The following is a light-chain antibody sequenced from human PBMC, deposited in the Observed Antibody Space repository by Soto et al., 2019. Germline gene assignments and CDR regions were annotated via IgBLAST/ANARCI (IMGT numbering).Light chain of an antibody. CDR3: QQLNSYPYT. J-gene: IGKJ2*01. Sequence: DTQLTQSPSFLSASVGDRVTITCRASQGISSYLAWYQQKPGKAPELLIYAASTLQSGVPSRFSGSGSGTEVTLTISSLQPEDFATSYCQQLNSYPYTFGQGTKLESK. CDR2: AAS. CDR1: QGISSY. V-gene: IGKV1-9*01.